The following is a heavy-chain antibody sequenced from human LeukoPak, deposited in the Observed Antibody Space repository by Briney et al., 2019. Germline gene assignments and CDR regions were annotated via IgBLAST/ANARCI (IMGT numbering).Heavy chain of an antibody. CDR1: GFTFSNYG. D-gene: IGHD3-9*01. CDR2: IRYDGSNK. CDR3: AKDGGSYFDILTGYLPTDY. V-gene: IGHV3-30*02. Sequence: GGSLRLSCAASGFTFSNYGMHWVRQAPGKGLEWVAFIRYDGSNKYYADSVKGRFTISRDNSKNTLYLQMNSLRAEDTAVYYCAKDGGSYFDILTGYLPTDYWGQGTLVTVSS. J-gene: IGHJ4*02.